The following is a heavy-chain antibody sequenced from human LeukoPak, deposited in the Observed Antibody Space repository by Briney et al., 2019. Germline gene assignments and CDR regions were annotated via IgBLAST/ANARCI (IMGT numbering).Heavy chain of an antibody. Sequence: SETMSRTCTVSGGSISGYHWSWIRQAPGKGLEWIGNIYYSGSTNYNPSLKSRVTISVDTSKNQFSLKLSSVTAADTAVYYCARSTVTAAPLFYWGQGTLVTVSS. V-gene: IGHV4-59*01. CDR3: ARSTVTAAPLFY. CDR1: GGSISGYH. J-gene: IGHJ4*02. D-gene: IGHD4-17*01. CDR2: IYYSGST.